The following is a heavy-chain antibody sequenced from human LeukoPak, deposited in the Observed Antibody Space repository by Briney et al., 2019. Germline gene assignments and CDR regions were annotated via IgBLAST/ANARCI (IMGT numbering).Heavy chain of an antibody. CDR3: ARHAQLLLESWFDP. CDR1: GYSLTSYW. CDR2: IYPGDSDT. J-gene: IGHJ5*02. V-gene: IGHV5-51*01. Sequence: GESLKISCKGSGYSLTSYWIGWVRQMPGKGLEWMGIIYPGDSDTRYSPSFQGQVTISADKSISTAYLQWSSLKASDIAMYYCARHAQLLLESWFDPWGQGTLVTVSS. D-gene: IGHD2-2*01.